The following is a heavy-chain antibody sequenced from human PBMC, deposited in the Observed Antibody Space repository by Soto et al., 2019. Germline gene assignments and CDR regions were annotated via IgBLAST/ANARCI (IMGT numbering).Heavy chain of an antibody. D-gene: IGHD3-22*01. CDR2: ISYDGSNK. J-gene: IGHJ3*02. CDR3: ARGLGYNYYDSSGPDAFDI. Sequence: PGGSLRLSCESSGLTFSSYAMHWVRQAPGKGLEWVAVISYDGSNKYYADSVKGRFTISRDNSKNTLYLQMNSLRAEDTAVYYCARGLGYNYYDSSGPDAFDIWGQGTMVTVS. CDR1: GLTFSSYA. V-gene: IGHV3-30-3*01.